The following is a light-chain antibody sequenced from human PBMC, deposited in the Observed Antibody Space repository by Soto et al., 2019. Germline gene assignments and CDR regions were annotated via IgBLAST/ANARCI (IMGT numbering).Light chain of an antibody. V-gene: IGKV3-20*01. Sequence: EIVLTQSPGTLSLSPGERATLSCRASHSVSSNYLAWYQQKSVQAPRLLMYGASTRATGIPDRFSGSGSVTDFPRIIFRLERVDFAVYYCDHYGSSPPHTFGQGTNKEIK. J-gene: IGKJ2*01. CDR2: GAS. CDR3: DHYGSSPPHT. CDR1: HSVSSNY.